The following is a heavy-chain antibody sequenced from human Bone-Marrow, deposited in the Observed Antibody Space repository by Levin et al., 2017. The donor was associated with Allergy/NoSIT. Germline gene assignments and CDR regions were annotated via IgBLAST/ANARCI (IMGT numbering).Heavy chain of an antibody. D-gene: IGHD3-22*01. CDR3: AKGGHSSGYWSHALDV. V-gene: IGHV3-30*18. CDR2: ISFDGRIE. CDR1: GLTFTNYG. Sequence: GESLKISCAASGLTFTNYGMHWVRQAPGKGLEWVGVISFDGRIEYYGDSVKGRFSISRDNSKNTLYLQMNSLRAEDTALYYCAKGGHSSGYWSHALDVWGQGTMVTVSS. J-gene: IGHJ3*01.